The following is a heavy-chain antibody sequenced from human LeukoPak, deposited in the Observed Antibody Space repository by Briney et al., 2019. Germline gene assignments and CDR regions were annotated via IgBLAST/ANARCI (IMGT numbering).Heavy chain of an antibody. CDR1: GFTFSRYA. V-gene: IGHV3-23*01. CDR2: ISGSDSTT. Sequence: GGSLRLSCAASGFTFSRYAMSWVRQAPGKGLEWVSAISGSDSTTYYADSVKGRLTISRDNSKNTLYLQMSSLRVEDTAVYYCAKRYFGNYYFDYWGQGTRVTVSS. CDR3: AKRYFGNYYFDY. J-gene: IGHJ4*02. D-gene: IGHD3-9*01.